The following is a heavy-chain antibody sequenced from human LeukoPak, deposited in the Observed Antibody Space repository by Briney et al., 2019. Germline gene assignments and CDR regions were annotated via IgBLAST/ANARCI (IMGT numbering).Heavy chain of an antibody. J-gene: IGHJ6*02. CDR2: IIPVLNIT. CDR3: AKDQGLTAPPPYGLDV. D-gene: IGHD5-18*01. CDR1: GGTFSSSA. V-gene: IGHV1-69*04. Sequence: SVKVSCKTSGGTFSSSAITWVRQTPGQGLEWMGRIIPVLNITTYAQKFQGRVTITADTSTSTVYMELSSLRSEETAVYYCAKDQGLTAPPPYGLDVWGQGTTVIVTS.